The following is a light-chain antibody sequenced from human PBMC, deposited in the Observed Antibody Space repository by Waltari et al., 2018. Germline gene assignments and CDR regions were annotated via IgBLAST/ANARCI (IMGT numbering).Light chain of an antibody. CDR1: QSVSSNF. V-gene: IGKV3-20*01. CDR2: GAS. CDR3: QQSFTIPVA. Sequence: EIVLTQSPGTLSSAPGERATLSCRASQSVSSNFLAWYQQKPGQAPRLLIYGASSRATGIPDRFSGSGSGTDFTLTISSLQPEDFATYYCQQSFTIPVAFGGGTKVDI. J-gene: IGKJ4*01.